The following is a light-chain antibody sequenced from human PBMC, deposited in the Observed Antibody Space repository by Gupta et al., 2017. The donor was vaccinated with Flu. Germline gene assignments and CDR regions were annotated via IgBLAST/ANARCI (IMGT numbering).Light chain of an antibody. CDR1: QSVSSY. CDR2: DAS. J-gene: IGKJ4*01. CDR3: QQRSNWPPKLT. Sequence: EIVLTQSPATLSLSPGERATLSCRASQSVSSYLAWFQQKPGQAPRLLIYDASNRATGIPARFSGSGSGTDFTLTISSLEPEDFAVYYCQQRSNWPPKLTFGGGTKVEIK. V-gene: IGKV3-11*01.